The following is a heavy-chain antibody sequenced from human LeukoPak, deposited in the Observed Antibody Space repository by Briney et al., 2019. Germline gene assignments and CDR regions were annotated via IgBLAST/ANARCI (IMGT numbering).Heavy chain of an antibody. J-gene: IGHJ4*02. D-gene: IGHD6-19*01. Sequence: GASVKVSRKASGYTFTSSGISWVRQAPGQGLEWMGWISTYTGYSKYAQNLQGRVTMTADTSTSTAYMELSSLRSDDTAMYYCAKNSSGGYSDYWGQGTLVTVSS. CDR2: ISTYTGYS. CDR1: GYTFTSSG. CDR3: AKNSSGGYSDY. V-gene: IGHV1-18*01.